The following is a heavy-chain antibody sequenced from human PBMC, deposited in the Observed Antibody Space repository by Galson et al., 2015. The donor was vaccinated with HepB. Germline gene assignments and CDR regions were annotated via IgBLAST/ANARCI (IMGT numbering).Heavy chain of an antibody. Sequence: TLSLTCPVSGGSISSGGYYWSWIRQHPGKGLEWIGYIYYSGSTYYNPSLKSRVTISVDTSKNQFSLKLSSVTAADTAVYYCARGNSRGSERLPYFDHWGQGTLVTVSS. J-gene: IGHJ4*02. V-gene: IGHV4-31*03. CDR3: ARGNSRGSERLPYFDH. CDR1: GGSISSGGYY. D-gene: IGHD2-15*01. CDR2: IYYSGST.